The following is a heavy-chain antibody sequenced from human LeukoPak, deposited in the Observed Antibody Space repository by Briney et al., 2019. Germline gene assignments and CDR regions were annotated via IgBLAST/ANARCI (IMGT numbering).Heavy chain of an antibody. CDR2: IYTSGST. J-gene: IGHJ4*02. Sequence: PSQTLSLTCTVSGNIISSGDNYWSCMPQSAGKGLEWIGRIYTSGSTNYNPSRKSRVTISGDPSKNQFSLRLSSVTAADTAVYYCARASYSYDINGWVPFDYWGQGTLVTVSS. CDR3: ARASYSYDINGWVPFDY. V-gene: IGHV4-61*02. CDR1: GNIISSGDNY. D-gene: IGHD3-22*01.